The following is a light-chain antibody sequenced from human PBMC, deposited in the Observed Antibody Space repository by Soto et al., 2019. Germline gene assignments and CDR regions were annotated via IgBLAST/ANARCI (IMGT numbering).Light chain of an antibody. CDR3: QQVNSYPFP. CDR2: AAS. J-gene: IGKJ3*01. V-gene: IGKV1-9*01. Sequence: DIQLTQSPSFLSASVGDRVTITCRASLDISDYLAWYQQEAGRAPKLLIYAASTLQSGVPPRFSASGSGTEFTLTISSLQPEDFATYYCQQVNSYPFPFGPGTKVDIK. CDR1: LDISDY.